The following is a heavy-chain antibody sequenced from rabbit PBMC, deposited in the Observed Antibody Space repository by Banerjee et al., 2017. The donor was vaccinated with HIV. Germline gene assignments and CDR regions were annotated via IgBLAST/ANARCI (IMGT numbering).Heavy chain of an antibody. CDR2: IYTGSSGST. D-gene: IGHD6-1*01. V-gene: IGHV1S45*01. CDR1: GFSFSSSYW. J-gene: IGHJ4*01. Sequence: QEQLVESGGDLVKPEGSLTLTCTASGFSFSSSYWICWVRQAPGKGLEWIACIYTGSSGSTYYASWAKGRFTLSKTSSTTVTLQMTSLTAADTATYFCARWGVGYAAYGFGNLWGQGTLVTVS. CDR3: ARWGVGYAAYGFGNL.